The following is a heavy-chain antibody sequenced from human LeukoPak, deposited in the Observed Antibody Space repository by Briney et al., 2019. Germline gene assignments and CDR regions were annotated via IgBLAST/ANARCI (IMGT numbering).Heavy chain of an antibody. Sequence: GGSLRLSCAASGFTFISYGMHWVRQAPGKGLEWVAVIWYDGSNKYYADSVKGRFTISRDNSKNTLYLQMNSLRAEDTAVYYCARKLRYFDWGDDAFDIWGQGTMVTVSS. V-gene: IGHV3-33*08. J-gene: IGHJ3*02. CDR2: IWYDGSNK. CDR3: ARKLRYFDWGDDAFDI. D-gene: IGHD3-9*01. CDR1: GFTFISYG.